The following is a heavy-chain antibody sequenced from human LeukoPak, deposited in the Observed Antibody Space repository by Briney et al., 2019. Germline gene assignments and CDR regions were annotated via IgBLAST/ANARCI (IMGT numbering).Heavy chain of an antibody. Sequence: PGGSLRLSCAASGFTFATFAMSWVRQAPGKGLEWVSGMVGSGVSYYAGSVKGRFTMSRDNSKTTVYLQMNSLRVEDTAIYYCAKDLHYNDGRWEFDPWGQGTLVTVSS. D-gene: IGHD5-24*01. CDR1: GFTFATFA. CDR2: MVGSGVS. CDR3: AKDLHYNDGRWEFDP. V-gene: IGHV3-23*01. J-gene: IGHJ5*02.